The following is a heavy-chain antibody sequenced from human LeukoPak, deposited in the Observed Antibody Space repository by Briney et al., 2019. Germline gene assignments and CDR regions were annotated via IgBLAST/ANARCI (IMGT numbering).Heavy chain of an antibody. CDR2: ISSSSGTI. CDR3: ARDYDFWSGYYTGIFDY. V-gene: IGHV3-48*01. CDR1: GLTLSGHG. J-gene: IGHJ4*02. D-gene: IGHD3-3*01. Sequence: GGSLRLSCAASGLTLSGHGMNWVRQAPGKGLEWVSYISSSSGTIYYADSVKGRFTISRDNAKNSLYLQMNSLRAEDTAVYYCARDYDFWSGYYTGIFDYWGQGTLVTVSS.